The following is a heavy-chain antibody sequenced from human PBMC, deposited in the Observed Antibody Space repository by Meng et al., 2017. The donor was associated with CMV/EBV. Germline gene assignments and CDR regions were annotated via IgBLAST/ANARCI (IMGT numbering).Heavy chain of an antibody. J-gene: IGHJ4*02. CDR1: GYTFTCYY. V-gene: IGHV1-2*02. CDR3: ARVVPAAIGTIDY. D-gene: IGHD2-2*01. CDR2: INPNSGGT. Sequence: ASVKVSCKASGYTFTCYYMHWVRQAPGQGLEWMGWINPNSGGTNYAQKFQGRVTMTRDTSISTAYMELSRLRSDDTAVYYCARVVPAAIGTIDYWGQGTLVTVSS.